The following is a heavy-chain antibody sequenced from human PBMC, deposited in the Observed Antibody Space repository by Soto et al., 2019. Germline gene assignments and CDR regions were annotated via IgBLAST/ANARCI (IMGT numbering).Heavy chain of an antibody. Sequence: GGSLRLSCAASGFTFSSYAMSLVRQAPGKGLEWVSAISGSGGSTYYADSVKGRFTISRDNSKNTLYLQMNSLRAEDTAVYYCAKIIVVVPAAIDAFDIWGQGTMVTVSS. J-gene: IGHJ3*02. D-gene: IGHD2-2*01. CDR1: GFTFSSYA. V-gene: IGHV3-23*01. CDR2: ISGSGGST. CDR3: AKIIVVVPAAIDAFDI.